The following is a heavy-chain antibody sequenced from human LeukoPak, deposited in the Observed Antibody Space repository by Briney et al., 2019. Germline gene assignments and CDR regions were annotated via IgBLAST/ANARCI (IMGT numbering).Heavy chain of an antibody. CDR3: ARDPTVLWFGELLPLDY. CDR1: GFTFSSYW. CDR2: INSDGSST. Sequence: GGSLRLSCAASGFTFSSYWMHWVRQAPGKGLVWVSRINSDGSSTSYADSVKGRFTTSRDNAKNTLYLQMNSLRAEDTAVYYCARDPTVLWFGELLPLDYWGQGTLVTVSS. J-gene: IGHJ4*02. D-gene: IGHD3-10*01. V-gene: IGHV3-74*01.